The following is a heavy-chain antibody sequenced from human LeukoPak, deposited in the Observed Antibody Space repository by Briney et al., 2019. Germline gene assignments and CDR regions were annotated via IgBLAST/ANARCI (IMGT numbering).Heavy chain of an antibody. J-gene: IGHJ4*02. CDR2: IRYDGSNK. Sequence: TGGSLRLSCAASGFPFSTYAMSWVRQAPGKGLEWVAFIRYDGSNKYYADSVKGRFTISRDNSKNTLYLQMNSLRAEDTAVYYCAKDAHCSSTSCYRILLRNFDYWGQGTLVTVSS. V-gene: IGHV3-30*02. D-gene: IGHD2-2*01. CDR1: GFPFSTYA. CDR3: AKDAHCSSTSCYRILLRNFDY.